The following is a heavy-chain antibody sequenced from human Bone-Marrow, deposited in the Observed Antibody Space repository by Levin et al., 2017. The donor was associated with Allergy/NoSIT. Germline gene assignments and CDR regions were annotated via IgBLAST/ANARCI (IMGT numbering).Heavy chain of an antibody. J-gene: IGHJ6*02. CDR3: ARDKYGMDV. D-gene: IGHD2-8*01. CDR1: GFTFSSYD. Sequence: GASVKVSCVASGFTFSSYDMHWVRQVTGKGLEWVSAIGIAGDSHYLGSVKGRFIISRENAKNSLYLQMNSLRAGDTAEYYCARDKYGMDVWGQGTTVIVSS. CDR2: IGIAGDS. V-gene: IGHV3-13*01.